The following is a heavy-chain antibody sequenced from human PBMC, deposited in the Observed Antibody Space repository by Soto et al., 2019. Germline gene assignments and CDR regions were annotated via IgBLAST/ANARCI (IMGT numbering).Heavy chain of an antibody. D-gene: IGHD6-6*01. CDR3: ARYLIHSSSSLHPPYYYGMDV. J-gene: IGHJ6*02. V-gene: IGHV4-31*03. Sequence: PSETLSLTCTVSGGSISSGGYYWSWIRQHPGKGLEWIGYIYYSGSTYYNPSLKSRVTISVDTSKNQFSLKLSSVTAADTAMYYCARYLIHSSSSLHPPYYYGMDVWGQGTTVTVSS. CDR1: GGSISSGGYY. CDR2: IYYSGST.